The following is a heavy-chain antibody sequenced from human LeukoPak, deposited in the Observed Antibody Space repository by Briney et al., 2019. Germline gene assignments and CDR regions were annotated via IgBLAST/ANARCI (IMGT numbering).Heavy chain of an antibody. CDR3: AKDTSSSWYAAYFDY. CDR2: ISWHSGSI. V-gene: IGHV3-9*03. D-gene: IGHD6-13*01. Sequence: GGSLRLSCAASGFTFDDYAMHWVRQAPGKGLEWVSGISWHSGSIGYADSVEGRFTISRDNAKNSLYLQMNSLRAEDMALYYCAKDTSSSWYAAYFDYWGQGTLVTVSS. CDR1: GFTFDDYA. J-gene: IGHJ4*02.